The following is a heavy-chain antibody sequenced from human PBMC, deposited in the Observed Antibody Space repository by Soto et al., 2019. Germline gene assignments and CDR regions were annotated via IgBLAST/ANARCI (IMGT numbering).Heavy chain of an antibody. CDR2: IYTSGST. J-gene: IGHJ4*02. CDR3: ARDSISSGYPL. D-gene: IGHD3-22*01. CDR1: GGSSSSYY. V-gene: IGHV4-4*07. Sequence: TSETLSLTCTVSGGSSSSYYWSWIRQPAGKGLEWIGRIYTSGSTNYNPSLKSRVTMSVDTSKNQFSLKLSSVTAADTAVYYCARDSISSGYPLWGQGTLVTVSS.